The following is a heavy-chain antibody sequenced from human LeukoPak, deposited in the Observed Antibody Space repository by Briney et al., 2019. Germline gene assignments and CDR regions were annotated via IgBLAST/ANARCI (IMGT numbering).Heavy chain of an antibody. D-gene: IGHD2-15*01. CDR3: ARGHPYCSGGSCYDYYGMDV. Sequence: ASVKVSCKASGYTFTSYAMHWVRQAPGQRLEWMGWINAGNGNTKYSQKFQGRVTITRDTSASTAYMELSSLRSEDTAVYYCARGHPYCSGGSCYDYYGMDVWGQGTTVTVSS. CDR1: GYTFTSYA. J-gene: IGHJ6*02. V-gene: IGHV1-3*01. CDR2: INAGNGNT.